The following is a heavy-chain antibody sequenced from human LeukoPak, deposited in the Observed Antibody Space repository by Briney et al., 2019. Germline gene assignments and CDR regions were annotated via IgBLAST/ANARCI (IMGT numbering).Heavy chain of an antibody. D-gene: IGHD5-12*01. J-gene: IGHJ4*02. V-gene: IGHV4-34*01. Sequence: SETLSLTCAVYGGSFSGYYWSWIRQPPGKGLEWIGEINHSGSTNYNPSLKSRVTISVDTSKNQFSLKLSSVTAADTAVYYCARHPVGWLRLYDYWGQGTLVTVSS. CDR3: ARHPVGWLRLYDY. CDR1: GGSFSGYY. CDR2: INHSGST.